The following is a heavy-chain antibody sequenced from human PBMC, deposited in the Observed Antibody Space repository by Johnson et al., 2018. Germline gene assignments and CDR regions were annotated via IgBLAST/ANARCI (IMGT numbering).Heavy chain of an antibody. J-gene: IGHJ6*02. CDR3: ARDRVKGGGSNYYDSSGYYYERGMDV. V-gene: IGHV4-59*01. CDR2: IYYSGST. D-gene: IGHD3-22*01. Sequence: QVQLQESGPGLVKPSETLSLTCTVSGGSISSYYWSWIRQPPGKGLEWIGYIYYSGSTNYNPSLKSRVTISVDTSKNQFSLKRSSVTAADTAVYYCARDRVKGGGSNYYDSSGYYYERGMDVWGQGTTVTVSS. CDR1: GGSISSYY.